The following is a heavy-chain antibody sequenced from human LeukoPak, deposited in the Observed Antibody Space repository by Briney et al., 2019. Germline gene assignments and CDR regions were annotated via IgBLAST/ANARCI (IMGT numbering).Heavy chain of an antibody. J-gene: IGHJ3*02. Sequence: SETLSLTCTVSGGSISSSSYYWGWIRQPPGKGLEWIGSIYYGGSTYYNPSLKSRVTLSLDTSKNQFSLKLSSVTAADTAVYYCARVYDYSDYGAFDIWGRGTMVTVSS. CDR1: GGSISSSSYY. CDR2: IYYGGST. V-gene: IGHV4-39*07. CDR3: ARVYDYSDYGAFDI. D-gene: IGHD4-11*01.